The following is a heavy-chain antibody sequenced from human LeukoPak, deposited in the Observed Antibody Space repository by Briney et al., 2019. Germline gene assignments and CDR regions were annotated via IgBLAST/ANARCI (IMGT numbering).Heavy chain of an antibody. CDR2: INSDGSST. CDR3: ARDRDPGRYYYYYYGMDV. D-gene: IGHD3-10*01. J-gene: IGHJ6*02. Sequence: GGSLRLSCAASGFTFSSYWMHWVRQAPGKGLVWVSRINSDGSSTSYADSVKGRLTISRDNSKNTLYLQMNSLRAEDTAVYYCARDRDPGRYYYYYYGMDVWGQGTTVTVSS. V-gene: IGHV3-74*01. CDR1: GFTFSSYW.